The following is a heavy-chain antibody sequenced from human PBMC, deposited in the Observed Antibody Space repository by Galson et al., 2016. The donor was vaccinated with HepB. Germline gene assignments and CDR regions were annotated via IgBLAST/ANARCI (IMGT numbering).Heavy chain of an antibody. CDR2: IYYNGRP. J-gene: IGHJ4*02. D-gene: IGHD2-21*02. CDR1: GGSIGSYY. V-gene: IGHV4-59*08. Sequence: ETLSLTCTVSGGSIGSYYWSWIRQPPEKRLEWIGYIYYNGRPNYNPSLKSRVTISVDTPKYQFSLRLSSVTAADTAVYYCARPRKRPGAPTGDPFYFDYWGQGTLVTVSS. CDR3: ARPRKRPGAPTGDPFYFDY.